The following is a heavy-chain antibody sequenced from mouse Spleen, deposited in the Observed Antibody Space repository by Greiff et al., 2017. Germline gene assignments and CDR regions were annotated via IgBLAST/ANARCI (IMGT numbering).Heavy chain of an antibody. D-gene: IGHD2-1*01. CDR2: ISNGGGST. CDR3: ARHETYGNYGFDY. CDR1: GFTFSDYY. Sequence: EVKLVESGGGLVQPGGSLKLSCATSGFTFSDYYMYWVRQTPEKRLEWVAYISNGGGSTYYPDTVKGRFTISRDNAKNTLYLQMSRLKSEDTAMYYCARHETYGNYGFDYWGQGTTLTVSS. J-gene: IGHJ2*01. V-gene: IGHV5-12*02.